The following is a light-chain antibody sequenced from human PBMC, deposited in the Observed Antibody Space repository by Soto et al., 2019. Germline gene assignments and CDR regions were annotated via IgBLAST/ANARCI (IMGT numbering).Light chain of an antibody. J-gene: IGKJ4*01. CDR1: QGISVY. CDR2: AAS. CDR3: QKYNSAPLP. V-gene: IGKV1-27*01. Sequence: DIQMTQSPSSLSASLGDRVTITCRASQGISVYLAWFQQKPGKVPKLLIYAASTLQSGVPSRFSGSGSGTDFTLTISSLQPEDVATYYCQKYNSAPLPFGGGTNVDIK.